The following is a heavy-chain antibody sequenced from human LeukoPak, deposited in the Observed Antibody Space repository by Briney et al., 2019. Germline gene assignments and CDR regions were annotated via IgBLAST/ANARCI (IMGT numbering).Heavy chain of an antibody. V-gene: IGHV4-38-2*02. CDR2: INHSGST. J-gene: IGHJ5*02. Sequence: SETLSLTCTVSSYSISSGYYWSWIRQPPGKGLEWIGEINHSGSTNYNPSLKSRVTISVDTSKNQFSLKLSSVTAADTAVYYCARRPVYYYGSGSYYNRYNWFDPWGQGTLVTVSS. CDR1: SYSISSGYY. CDR3: ARRPVYYYGSGSYYNRYNWFDP. D-gene: IGHD3-10*01.